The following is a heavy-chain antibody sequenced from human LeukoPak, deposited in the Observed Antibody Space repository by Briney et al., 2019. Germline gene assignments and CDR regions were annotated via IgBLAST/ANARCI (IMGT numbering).Heavy chain of an antibody. CDR1: GFTFSTYA. CDR2: ISFDGTNK. J-gene: IGHJ4*02. D-gene: IGHD1-26*01. CDR3: ARSGVPVD. Sequence: GGSLRLSCAASGFTFSTYAMHWFRQAPGKGLEWVAIISFDGTNKYYADSVKGRFTISRDNSQNTLSLQMNSLRAEDTAVYYCARSGVPVDWGQGTLVTVSS. V-gene: IGHV3-30*04.